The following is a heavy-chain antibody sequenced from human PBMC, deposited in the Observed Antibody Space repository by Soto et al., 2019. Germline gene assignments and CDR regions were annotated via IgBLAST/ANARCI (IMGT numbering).Heavy chain of an antibody. Sequence: SETLSLTCTFSVVSISDISYCCGWIRQPPGKGLQWIGCMFYSGATYYNPSLKNRVTLSVDTSNNEFSLKLVSVTAPDTAVYYCARHKSGSDWLAARGQGTRV. D-gene: IGHD2-15*01. J-gene: IGHJ5*02. V-gene: IGHV4-39*01. CDR1: VVSISDISYC. CDR3: ARHKSGSDWLAA. CDR2: MFYSGAT.